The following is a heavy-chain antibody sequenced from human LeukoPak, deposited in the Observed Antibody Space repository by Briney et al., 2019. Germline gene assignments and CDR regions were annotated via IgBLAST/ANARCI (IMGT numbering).Heavy chain of an antibody. V-gene: IGHV3-30*04. CDR2: ISYDGSNK. Sequence: PGGSLRLSCAASGFTFSSYVVRWVRQAPGKGLEWVAVISYDGSNKYYADSVKGRFTFSRDNSKNTLYLQMSSLRAEDTAVYYCASGRMSYFDYWGQGTLVTVSS. D-gene: IGHD1-26*01. CDR3: ASGRMSYFDY. J-gene: IGHJ4*02. CDR1: GFTFSSYV.